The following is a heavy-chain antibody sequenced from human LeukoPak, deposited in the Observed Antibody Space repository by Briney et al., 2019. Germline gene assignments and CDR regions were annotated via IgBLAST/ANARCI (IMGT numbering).Heavy chain of an antibody. CDR2: ISWNSGSI. D-gene: IGHD3-22*01. V-gene: IGHV3-9*01. J-gene: IGHJ4*02. Sequence: AGGSLRLSRAASGFTFDDYAMHWVRQAPGKGLEWVSGISWNSGSIGYADSVKGRFTISRDNAKNSLYLQMNSLRAEDTALYYCAKDGYYSTGGYFDYWGQGTLVTVSS. CDR1: GFTFDDYA. CDR3: AKDGYYSTGGYFDY.